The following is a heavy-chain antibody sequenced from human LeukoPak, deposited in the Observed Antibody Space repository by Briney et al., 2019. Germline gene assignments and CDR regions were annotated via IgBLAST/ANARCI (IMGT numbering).Heavy chain of an antibody. CDR2: IIPIFGTA. CDR3: ARAAGYCSSTSCYGGDAFDI. Sequence: SVKVSCKASGGTFSSYAISWGRQAPGQGLEWMGGIIPIFGTANYAQKFQGRVTITADKSTSTAYMELTSLRSEDTAVYYCARAAGYCSSTSCYGGDAFDIWGQGTMVTVSS. V-gene: IGHV1-69*06. J-gene: IGHJ3*02. CDR1: GGTFSSYA. D-gene: IGHD2-2*01.